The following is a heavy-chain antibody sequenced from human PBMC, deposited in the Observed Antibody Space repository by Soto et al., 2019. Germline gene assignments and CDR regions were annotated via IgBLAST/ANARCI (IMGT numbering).Heavy chain of an antibody. D-gene: IGHD1-26*01. CDR2: ISNGGHFI. Sequence: QPGGSLRLSCSASGFAFNTYEMAWVRQAPGKGLEWISYISNGGHFIHYPDSMKGRFIISRDNTKNSVHLQMNSLRVEDTAVYYCAGGIMHSGSFYEWGQGTLVTVSS. J-gene: IGHJ4*01. V-gene: IGHV3-48*03. CDR3: AGGIMHSGSFYE. CDR1: GFAFNTYE.